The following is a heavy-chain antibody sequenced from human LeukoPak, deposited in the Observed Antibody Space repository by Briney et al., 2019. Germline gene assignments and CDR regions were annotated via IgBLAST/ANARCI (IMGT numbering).Heavy chain of an antibody. CDR1: GFTFSNYW. V-gene: IGHV3-74*01. J-gene: IGHJ4*02. CDR3: AKFAGTRTVRRVTIFGVTAGGYYFDY. Sequence: QPRGSLRLSCAASGFTFSNYWMHWVRQAPGKGLVWVSRINSDGINTSYADSVKGRFTISRDNAKNTLNLQMNSLRAEDTAVYYCAKFAGTRTVRRVTIFGVTAGGYYFDYWGQGTLVTVSS. CDR2: INSDGINT. D-gene: IGHD3-3*01.